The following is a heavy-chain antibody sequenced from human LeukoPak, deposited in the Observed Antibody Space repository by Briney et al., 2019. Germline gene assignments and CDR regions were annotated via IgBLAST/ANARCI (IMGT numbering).Heavy chain of an antibody. J-gene: IGHJ4*02. D-gene: IGHD3-22*01. CDR1: GGSISSYY. CDR3: AREMGPYYYDSSGYFFDY. Sequence: SETLSLTCTVSGGSISSYYWSWIRQPPGKGLKWIGYIYDSGSTKYNPSLKSRVTISIDTSKNQFSLNLSSVTAADTAVYYCAREMGPYYYDSSGYFFDYWGQGTLVTVSS. V-gene: IGHV4-59*12. CDR2: IYDSGST.